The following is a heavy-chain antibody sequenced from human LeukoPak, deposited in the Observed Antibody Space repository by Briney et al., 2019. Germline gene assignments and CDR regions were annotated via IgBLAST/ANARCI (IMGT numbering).Heavy chain of an antibody. CDR1: GFTFSSYA. V-gene: IGHV3-23*01. CDR3: AKDRRPTTVVTYPSD. CDR2: LSGSGGNT. J-gene: IGHJ4*02. D-gene: IGHD4-11*01. Sequence: PGGSLRLSCAASGFTFSSYAMSWVRQAPGKGLEWVSALSGSGGNTYYADSVKGRFTISRDNSKNTLYLQMNSLRAEDTAVYYCAKDRRPTTVVTYPSDWGQGTLVTVSS.